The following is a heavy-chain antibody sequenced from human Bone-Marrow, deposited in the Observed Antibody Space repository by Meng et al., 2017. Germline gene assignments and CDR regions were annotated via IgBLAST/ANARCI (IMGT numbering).Heavy chain of an antibody. V-gene: IGHV3-30*05. Sequence: GESLKISCAASGFTFSSYSMNWVRQAPGKGLEWVAVISYDGSNKYYADSVKGRFTISRDNSKNTLYLQMNSLRAEDTAVYYCARDPGAGYYDSSGFDYWGQGTLVTVSS. CDR2: ISYDGSNK. J-gene: IGHJ4*02. CDR1: GFTFSSYS. CDR3: ARDPGAGYYDSSGFDY. D-gene: IGHD3-22*01.